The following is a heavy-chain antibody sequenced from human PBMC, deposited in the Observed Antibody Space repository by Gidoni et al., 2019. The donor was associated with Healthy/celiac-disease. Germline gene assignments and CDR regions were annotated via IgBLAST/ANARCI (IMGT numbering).Heavy chain of an antibody. Sequence: QVQLQESGPGLVKPSETLSLTCTVPGGSISSYYWSWIRQPAGKGLEWIGRIYTSGSTNYNPSLKSRVTMSVDTSKNQFSLKLSSVTAADTAVYYCARGVGIVVVPAAENWFDPWGQGTLVTVSS. J-gene: IGHJ5*02. CDR2: IYTSGST. D-gene: IGHD2-2*03. V-gene: IGHV4-4*07. CDR3: ARGVGIVVVPAAENWFDP. CDR1: GGSISSYY.